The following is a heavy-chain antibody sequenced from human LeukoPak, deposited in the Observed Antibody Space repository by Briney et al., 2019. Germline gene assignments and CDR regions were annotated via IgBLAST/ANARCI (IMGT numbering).Heavy chain of an antibody. CDR1: GFTFSSYG. V-gene: IGHV3-30*02. CDR2: IRYDGSNK. D-gene: IGHD3-10*01. CDR3: AKDRPVYYDGSGYFDY. Sequence: GGSLRLSCAASGFTFSSYGMHWVRQAPGKGLEWVAFIRYDGSNKYYADSVKGRFTISRDNSENTLYLQMNSLRAEDTAVYYYAKDRPVYYDGSGYFDYWGQGTLVTVSS. J-gene: IGHJ4*02.